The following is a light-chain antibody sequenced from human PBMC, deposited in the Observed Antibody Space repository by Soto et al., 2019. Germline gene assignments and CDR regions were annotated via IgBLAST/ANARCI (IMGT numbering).Light chain of an antibody. CDR1: SSNIGSYYD. CDR3: QSYDNSLSHVV. J-gene: IGLJ2*01. CDR2: GDN. Sequence: QLVLTQPPSVSGAPGQRVTIPRTGSSSNIGSYYDVHWYQQLPGTVPKLLIYGDNNRPSGVPDRFSGSKSGTSASLAITGLQAEDEADYYCQSYDNSLSHVVFGGGTKLTVL. V-gene: IGLV1-40*01.